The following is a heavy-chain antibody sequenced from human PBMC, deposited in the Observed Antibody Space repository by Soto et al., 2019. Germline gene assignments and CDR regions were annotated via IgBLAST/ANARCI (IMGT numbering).Heavy chain of an antibody. CDR2: IWYDGSNK. D-gene: IGHD6-6*01. CDR3: ARDGSSSSRNYYYGMDV. V-gene: IGHV3-33*01. J-gene: IGHJ6*02. CDR1: GFTFSSYG. Sequence: GGSLRLSCAASGFTFSSYGMHWVRQAPGKGLEWVAVIWYDGSNKYYADSVKGRFTISRDNPKNTLYLQMNSLRAEDTAVYYCARDGSSSSRNYYYGMDVWGQGTTVTV.